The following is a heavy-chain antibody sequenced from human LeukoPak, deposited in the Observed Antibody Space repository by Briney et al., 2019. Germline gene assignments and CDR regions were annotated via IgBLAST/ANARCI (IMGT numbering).Heavy chain of an antibody. CDR2: IYSGGST. CDR3: AKLATRLAARPNFDY. Sequence: PGGSLRLSCAASGFTVSSNYMSWVRQAPGKGLEWVSVIYSGGSTYYADSVKGRFTISRDNSKNTLYLQMNSLRADDTAVYYCAKLATRLAARPNFDYWGLEPWSPSPQ. CDR1: GFTVSSNY. J-gene: IGHJ4*01. D-gene: IGHD6-6*01. V-gene: IGHV3-53*01.